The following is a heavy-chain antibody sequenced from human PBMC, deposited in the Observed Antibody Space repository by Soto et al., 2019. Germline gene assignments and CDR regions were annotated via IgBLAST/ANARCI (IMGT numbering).Heavy chain of an antibody. J-gene: IGHJ6*02. V-gene: IGHV3-30-3*02. CDR1: GFTFSSYA. CDR3: ASLDYYDSSGSNYGMDV. CDR2: ISYDGSNK. Sequence: GGSLRLSCETSGFTFSSYAMHWVRQAPGKGLEWVAVISYDGSNKYYADSVKGRFTISRDNSKNTLYLQMNSLRAEDTAVYYCASLDYYDSSGSNYGMDVWGQGTTVTVSS. D-gene: IGHD3-22*01.